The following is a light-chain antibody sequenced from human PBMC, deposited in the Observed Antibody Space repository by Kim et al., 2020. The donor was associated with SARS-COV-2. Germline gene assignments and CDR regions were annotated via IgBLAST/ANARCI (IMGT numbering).Light chain of an antibody. CDR2: QDS. CDR3: QAWDSSTGVV. Sequence: SYELIQPPSVSVSPGQTARITCSGDKLGDKYACWYQQKPGQSPVLVIYQDSKRPSGIPERFSGSNSGNTATLTISGTQAMDEADYYCQAWDSSTGVVFGG. J-gene: IGLJ2*01. V-gene: IGLV3-1*01. CDR1: KLGDKY.